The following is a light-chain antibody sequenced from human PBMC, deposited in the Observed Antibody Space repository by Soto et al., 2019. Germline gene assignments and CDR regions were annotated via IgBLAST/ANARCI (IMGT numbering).Light chain of an antibody. CDR3: NSYVGSNNYV. CDR2: EVT. Sequence: QSVLTQPPSASGSPGQSVTISCIGTASDIGRYNYVSWYQHHPGKAPKLIIYEVTKRPSGVPDRFSGSKSGNTASLTVSGLPADDEADYYCNSYVGSNNYVFGTGTKLTV. V-gene: IGLV2-8*01. J-gene: IGLJ1*01. CDR1: ASDIGRYNY.